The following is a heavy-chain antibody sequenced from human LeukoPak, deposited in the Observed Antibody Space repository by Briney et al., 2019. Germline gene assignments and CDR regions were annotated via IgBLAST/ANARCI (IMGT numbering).Heavy chain of an antibody. D-gene: IGHD5-18*01. CDR2: IIPIFGTA. V-gene: IGHV1-69*13. Sequence: SVKVSCKAAGGTFSSYAISWVRQAPGQGLEWRGGIIPIFGTANYAQKFQGRVTITADHSTSTAYMELSSLRSEDTAVYYCARGPVYSYGPPGLSFDYWGQGTLVTVSS. J-gene: IGHJ4*02. CDR1: GGTFSSYA. CDR3: ARGPVYSYGPPGLSFDY.